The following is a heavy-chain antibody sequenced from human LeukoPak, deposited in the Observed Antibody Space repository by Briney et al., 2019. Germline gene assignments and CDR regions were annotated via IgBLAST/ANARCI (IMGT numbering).Heavy chain of an antibody. V-gene: IGHV3-30*18. CDR1: GFTFSSYG. J-gene: IGHJ3*02. D-gene: IGHD3-10*01. CDR3: ANGLLWFGESHEEDAFDI. CDR2: ISYGGSNK. Sequence: QPGGSLRLSCAASGFTFSSYGMHWARQAPGKGVEGVAVISYGGSNKYYADSVKGRFTISRDNSKNTLYLQMNSLRAEDTAVYYCANGLLWFGESHEEDAFDIWGQGTMVTVSP.